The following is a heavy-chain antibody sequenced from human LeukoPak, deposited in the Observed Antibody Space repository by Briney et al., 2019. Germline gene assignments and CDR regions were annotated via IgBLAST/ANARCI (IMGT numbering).Heavy chain of an antibody. Sequence: ASVKVSCKASGYTFTDYYMHWVRQAPGQGLEWMGWINPDNGGTNYAQKIQGRVTMTRDTSISTAYLELPWLRSDDTAVYYCARIKEGFDIWGQGTMVTVSS. CDR3: ARIKEGFDI. J-gene: IGHJ3*02. CDR1: GYTFTDYY. CDR2: INPDNGGT. V-gene: IGHV1-2*02.